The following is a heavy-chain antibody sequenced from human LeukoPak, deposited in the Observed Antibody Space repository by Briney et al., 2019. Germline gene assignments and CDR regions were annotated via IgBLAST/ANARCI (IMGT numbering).Heavy chain of an antibody. J-gene: IGHJ4*02. Sequence: GGSLRLSCAASGFNFNNYWMSWLRQAPGKGLEWVANIKDDGSEEYYVDSVKGRFTIARDNAYNSLYLQMNSLRAEDTAVYYCARDRSSSSWYYFDYWGQGALVTVSS. CDR2: IKDDGSEE. CDR1: GFNFNNYW. CDR3: ARDRSSSSWYYFDY. D-gene: IGHD6-13*01. V-gene: IGHV3-7*03.